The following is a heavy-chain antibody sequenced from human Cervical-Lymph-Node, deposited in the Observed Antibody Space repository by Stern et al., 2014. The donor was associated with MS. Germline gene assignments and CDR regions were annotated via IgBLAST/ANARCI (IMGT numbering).Heavy chain of an antibody. CDR1: GYTFTSYA. CDR2: INAGNGNT. J-gene: IGHJ6*02. CDR3: ARGDRPFYYYGMDV. D-gene: IGHD3-22*01. V-gene: IGHV1-3*01. Sequence: QDQLVQSGAEVKKPGASVKVSCKASGYTFTSYAMHWVRQAPGQRLEWMGWINAGNGNTKYSQKFQGRVTITRDTSASTAYMELSSLRSEDTAVYYCARGDRPFYYYGMDVWGQGTTVTVSS.